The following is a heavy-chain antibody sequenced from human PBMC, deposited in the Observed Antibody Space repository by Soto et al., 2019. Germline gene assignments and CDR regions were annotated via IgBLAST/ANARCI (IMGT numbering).Heavy chain of an antibody. CDR3: ARDKLNPVSSGWYWDAFDV. CDR1: GDSVSSGSAS. Sequence: QVQLQQSGSGLVKPSQTLSLSCAIFGDSVSSGSASWLWIRQSPSRGLEWLGRTVYRSGWNKENPESVRGQITINPDTTKNQLSLQMNSVCPEETAVYYCARDKLNPVSSGWYWDAFDVWAQGTMVT. V-gene: IGHV6-1*01. D-gene: IGHD6-19*01. CDR2: TVYRSGWNK. J-gene: IGHJ3*01.